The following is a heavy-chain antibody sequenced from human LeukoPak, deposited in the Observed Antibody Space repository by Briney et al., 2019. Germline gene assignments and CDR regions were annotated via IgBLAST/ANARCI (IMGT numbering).Heavy chain of an antibody. CDR2: IISTISYI. Sequence: PGGSLRLSCAASGFTFSSYRMNWVRQAPGKRLEGVSSIISTISYIYYADSVNCRFTISTHNAKNSLYLQMNSLRAEDTAVYYCARGDTVANPPDDYWGQGTLVTVSS. V-gene: IGHV3-21*01. D-gene: IGHD5-12*01. CDR3: ARGDTVANPPDDY. CDR1: GFTFSSYR. J-gene: IGHJ4*02.